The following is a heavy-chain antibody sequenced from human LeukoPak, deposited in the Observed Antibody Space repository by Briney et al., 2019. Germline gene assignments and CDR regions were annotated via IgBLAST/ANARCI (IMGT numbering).Heavy chain of an antibody. CDR2: ISSSGSTI. J-gene: IGHJ4*02. D-gene: IGHD3-10*01. CDR3: AREALYFSGSYYNGLDY. Sequence: PGGSLRLSCAASGFTFSDYYMSWIRQAPGKGLEWVSYISSSGSTIYYADSVKGRFTISRDNAKNSLYLQMNSLRAEDTAVYYCAREALYFSGSYYNGLDYWGQGTLVTVSS. V-gene: IGHV3-11*01. CDR1: GFTFSDYY.